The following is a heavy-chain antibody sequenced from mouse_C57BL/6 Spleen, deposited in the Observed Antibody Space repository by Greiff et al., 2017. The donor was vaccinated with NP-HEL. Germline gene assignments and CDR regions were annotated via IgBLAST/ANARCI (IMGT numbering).Heavy chain of an antibody. D-gene: IGHD2-3*01. J-gene: IGHJ4*01. Sequence: QVQLKQPGAELVRPGTSVKLSCKASGYTFTSYWMHWVKQRPGQGLEWIGVIDPSDSYTNYNQKFKGKATLTVDTSSSTAYMQLSSLTSEDSAVYYCARGGVYDPPYAMDYWGQGTSVTVSS. CDR3: ARGGVYDPPYAMDY. CDR1: GYTFTSYW. V-gene: IGHV1-59*01. CDR2: IDPSDSYT.